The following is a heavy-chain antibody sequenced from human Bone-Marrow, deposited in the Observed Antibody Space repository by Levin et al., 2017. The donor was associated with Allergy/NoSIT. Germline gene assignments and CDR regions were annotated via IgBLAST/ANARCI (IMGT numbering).Heavy chain of an antibody. CDR3: AKDLNDYGDYEPY. D-gene: IGHD4-17*01. Sequence: SCAASGFTFSSYGMHWVRQAPGKGLEWVAVISYDGSNKYYADSVKGRFTISRDNSKNTLYLQMNSLRAEDTAVYYCAKDLNDYGDYEPYWGQGTLVTVSS. V-gene: IGHV3-30*18. CDR1: GFTFSSYG. J-gene: IGHJ4*02. CDR2: ISYDGSNK.